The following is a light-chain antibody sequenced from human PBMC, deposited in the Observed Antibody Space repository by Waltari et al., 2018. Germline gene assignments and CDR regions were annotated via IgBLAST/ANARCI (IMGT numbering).Light chain of an antibody. CDR3: QQRGRT. CDR1: QSVSSNY. V-gene: IGKV3-20*01. CDR2: GAS. J-gene: IGKJ1*01. Sequence: EIVLTQSPGTLSLSPGERATLSCSASQSVSSNYLAWYQQKPGQAPRLLIYGASSRATGSPDRFSGSGSGTDFNFTISRLEPEDFAVYYCQQRGRTFGQGTKVEIK.